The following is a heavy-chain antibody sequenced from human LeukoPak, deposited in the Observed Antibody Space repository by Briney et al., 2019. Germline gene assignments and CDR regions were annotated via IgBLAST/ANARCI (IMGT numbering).Heavy chain of an antibody. CDR2: ISSSSSYI. CDR1: GFTFSSFS. V-gene: IGHV3-21*01. CDR3: ARSVSSTSWEFDY. Sequence: GGSLRLSCAASGFTFSSFSMNWVRQAPGKGLEWVSSISSSSSYIYYAGSVKGRFTLCRDNAKNSLYLQMNSLRAEDTAVYYCARSVSSTSWEFDYWGQGTLVSVSS. J-gene: IGHJ4*02. D-gene: IGHD2-2*01.